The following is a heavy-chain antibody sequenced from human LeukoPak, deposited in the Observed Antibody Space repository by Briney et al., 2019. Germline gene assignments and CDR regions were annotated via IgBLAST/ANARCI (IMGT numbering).Heavy chain of an antibody. CDR1: GGTFINYV. J-gene: IGHJ4*02. V-gene: IGHV1-69*06. D-gene: IGHD3-10*01. CDR2: IIPFLGTA. CDR3: ARSPYGSGSYPQY. Sequence: SVKVSCKASGGTFINYVISWVRQAPGQGLEWMGGIIPFLGTANYTQKFQGRVTITADKSTTTTYMELSSLRSDDTAVYYCARSPYGSGSYPQYWGQGTLVTVSS.